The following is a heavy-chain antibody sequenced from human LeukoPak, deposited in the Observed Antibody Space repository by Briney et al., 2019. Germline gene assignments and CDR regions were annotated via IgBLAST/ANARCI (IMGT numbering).Heavy chain of an antibody. CDR1: DGSFSNYY. J-gene: IGHJ4*02. CDR2: INRGST. V-gene: IGHV4-34*01. D-gene: IGHD5-24*01. CDR3: ARGMGQFDS. Sequence: SETLSLTCAVFDGSFSNYYWSWIRQSPGKRLEWIGEINRGSTNYNPSLKTRVTISVDTSENQFSLTLNSVTAADTAAYYCARGMGQFDSWGQGTLVTVSS.